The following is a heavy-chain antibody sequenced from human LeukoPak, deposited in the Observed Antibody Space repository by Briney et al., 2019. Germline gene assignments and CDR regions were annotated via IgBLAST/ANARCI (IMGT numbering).Heavy chain of an antibody. Sequence: ASVKVSCKASGYTFTSYNMHWVRQAPGQGLEWMGIINSSGGSTSYAQKFQGRVTMTRDMSTSTVYMELSSLRSEDTAVYYCARDSNLYYYYYMDVWGKGTTVTISS. CDR3: ARDSNLYYYYYMDV. CDR2: INSSGGST. CDR1: GYTFTSYN. V-gene: IGHV1-46*01. J-gene: IGHJ6*03. D-gene: IGHD1-14*01.